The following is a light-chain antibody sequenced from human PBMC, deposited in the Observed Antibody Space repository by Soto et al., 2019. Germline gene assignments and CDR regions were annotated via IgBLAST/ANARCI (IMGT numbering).Light chain of an antibody. J-gene: IGKJ4*01. CDR2: DTS. CDR3: QHYVTWPLT. V-gene: IGKV3-15*01. CDR1: QSVSSY. Sequence: EILLTQSPSTLSLSPGERATLSCRASQSVSSYLAWYQQKPGQAPRLLIYDTSIRSTGVPARFSGSRSGAEFTLTISSLQSEDFEVYYCQHYVTWPLTFGGGTKVDIK.